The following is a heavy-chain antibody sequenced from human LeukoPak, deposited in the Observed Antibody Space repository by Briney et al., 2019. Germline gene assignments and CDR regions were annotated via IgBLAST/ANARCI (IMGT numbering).Heavy chain of an antibody. Sequence: GGSLRLSCAASGFTFSTYWMSWVRQAPGKGLEWVANIKPDGSDKYYVDSVKGRFTISRDNAKNSLYLQMNSLRAEDTAVYYCARDLRPYSIAAAGKDYWGQGTLVTVSS. V-gene: IGHV3-7*01. CDR2: IKPDGSDK. J-gene: IGHJ4*02. CDR3: ARDLRPYSIAAAGKDY. CDR1: GFTFSTYW. D-gene: IGHD6-13*01.